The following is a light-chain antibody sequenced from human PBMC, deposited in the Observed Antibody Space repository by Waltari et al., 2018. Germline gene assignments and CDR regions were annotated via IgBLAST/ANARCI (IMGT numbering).Light chain of an antibody. V-gene: IGLV1-51*01. J-gene: IGLJ2*01. CDR2: DNN. CDR1: ISNIGNYY. Sequence: QSVLTQPPSVSAAPGQKVTISCSGSISNIGNYYVSWYHQLPGAAPRLLIYDNNERASGIPDRCSASKSGTSATLGITGLQIEDEADYYCATWDNSLREVVFGGGTKLTVL. CDR3: ATWDNSLREVV.